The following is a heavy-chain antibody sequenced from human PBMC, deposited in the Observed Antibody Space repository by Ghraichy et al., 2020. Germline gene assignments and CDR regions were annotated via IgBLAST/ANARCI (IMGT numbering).Heavy chain of an antibody. J-gene: IGHJ4*02. D-gene: IGHD6-19*01. CDR3: TRQTSSGWYGDY. Sequence: SETLSLTCTVSGGSISSSSYYWGWIRQPPGKGLEWIGSIYYSGSTYYNPSLKSRVTISVDTSKNQFSLKLSSVTAADTAVYYCTRQTSSGWYGDYWGQGTLVTVSS. CDR1: GGSISSSSYY. CDR2: IYYSGST. V-gene: IGHV4-39*01.